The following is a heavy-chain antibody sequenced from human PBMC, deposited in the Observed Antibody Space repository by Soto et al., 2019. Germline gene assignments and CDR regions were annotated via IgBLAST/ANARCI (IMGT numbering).Heavy chain of an antibody. D-gene: IGHD1-26*01. V-gene: IGHV3-30-3*01. Sequence: QVQLVESGGGVVQPGRSLRLSCAASGFTFSSYAMHWVRQAPGKGLEWVAVIAYDGSNKYYADSVKGRFTISRDNSKNTLYLQMNSLRAEDTAVYYCARLVGATLRDDAFDIWGQGTMVTVSS. CDR2: IAYDGSNK. CDR3: ARLVGATLRDDAFDI. J-gene: IGHJ3*02. CDR1: GFTFSSYA.